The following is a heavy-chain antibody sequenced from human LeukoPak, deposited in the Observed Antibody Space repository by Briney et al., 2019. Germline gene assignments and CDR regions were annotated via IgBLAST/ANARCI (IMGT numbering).Heavy chain of an antibody. J-gene: IGHJ4*02. V-gene: IGHV3-23*01. CDR1: GFTFSSYA. CDR2: ISGSGGST. Sequence: PGGSLRLSCAASGFTFSSYAMSWLRQPPAKGLAWVSAISGSGGSTYYADSVKGRFTISRDNSKNTLYLQMNSLRAEDTAVYYCAKIYYGGYAFDYWGQGTLVTVSS. CDR3: AKIYYGGYAFDY. D-gene: IGHD5-12*01.